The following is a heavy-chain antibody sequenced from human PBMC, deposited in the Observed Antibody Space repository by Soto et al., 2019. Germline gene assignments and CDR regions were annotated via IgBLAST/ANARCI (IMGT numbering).Heavy chain of an antibody. CDR2: IYYSGST. D-gene: IGHD6-13*01. CDR3: ARRGIAAAAHHDAFDI. V-gene: IGHV4-39*01. CDR1: GGSISSSSYY. J-gene: IGHJ3*02. Sequence: SETLSLTCTVSGGSISSSSYYWGWIRQPPGKGLEWIGSIYYSGSTYYNPSLKSRVTISVDTSKNQFSLKLSSVTAADTAVYYCARRGIAAAAHHDAFDIWGQGTMVTVSS.